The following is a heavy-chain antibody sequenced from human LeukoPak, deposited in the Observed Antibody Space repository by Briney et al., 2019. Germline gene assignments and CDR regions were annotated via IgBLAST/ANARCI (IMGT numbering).Heavy chain of an antibody. J-gene: IGHJ5*02. CDR3: ARADEREPASVPWFDP. CDR2: IYYSGST. CDR1: GGSISSGDYY. Sequence: SETLSLTCTVSGGSISSGDYYRSWIRQPPGKGLEWIGYIYYSGSTYYNPSLKSRVTISVDTSKNQFSLKLSSVTAADTAVYYCARADEREPASVPWFDPWGQGTLVTVSS. V-gene: IGHV4-30-4*08. D-gene: IGHD1-14*01.